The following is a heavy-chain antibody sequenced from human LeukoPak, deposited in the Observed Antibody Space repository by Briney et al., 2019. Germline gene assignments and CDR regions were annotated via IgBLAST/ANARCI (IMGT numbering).Heavy chain of an antibody. CDR1: GYSISSGYY. CDR2: IYHSGST. V-gene: IGHV4-38-2*01. D-gene: IGHD4-17*01. CDR3: VAAVTMDNWFDP. Sequence: SETLSLTCAVSGYSISSGYYWGWIRQPPGKGLEWIGSIYHSGSTYYNPSLKSRATISVDTSKNQFSLKLSSVTAADTAVYYCVAAVTMDNWFDPWGQGTLVTVSS. J-gene: IGHJ5*02.